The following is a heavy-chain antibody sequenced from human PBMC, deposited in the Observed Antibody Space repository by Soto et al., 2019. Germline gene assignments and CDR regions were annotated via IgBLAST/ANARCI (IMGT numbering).Heavy chain of an antibody. D-gene: IGHD2-2*01. Sequence: VQLLESGGDLVQPGGSLRLSWAASGFSLSNYAMTWVRQAPGKGLEWVSGISASGDKTSYADSVEGRFIISRDNFKNTFYLQMNSLSPEDTALYYCARDCSSSSCSVWRDWGQGTLVIVSS. CDR3: ARDCSSSSCSVWRD. V-gene: IGHV3-23*01. CDR1: GFSLSNYA. J-gene: IGHJ4*02. CDR2: ISASGDKT.